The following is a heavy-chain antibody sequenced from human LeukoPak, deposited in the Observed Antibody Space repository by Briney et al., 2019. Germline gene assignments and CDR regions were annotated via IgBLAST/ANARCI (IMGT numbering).Heavy chain of an antibody. Sequence: PSETLSLTCTVSGGSISSSSYYWGWIRQPPGKGLEWIGSIYYSGSTYYNPSLKSRVTISVDTSKNQFSLKLSSVTAADTAVYYCARIYSGWYAGGLYDYWGQGTLVTVSS. CDR2: IYYSGST. D-gene: IGHD6-19*01. V-gene: IGHV4-39*07. CDR3: ARIYSGWYAGGLYDY. J-gene: IGHJ4*02. CDR1: GGSISSSSYY.